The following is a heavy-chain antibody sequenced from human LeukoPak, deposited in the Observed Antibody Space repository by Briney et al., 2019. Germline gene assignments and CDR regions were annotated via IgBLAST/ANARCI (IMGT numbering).Heavy chain of an antibody. D-gene: IGHD5-24*01. CDR2: INGDGIST. CDR1: GFTFSSHW. V-gene: IGHV3-74*01. Sequence: PGGSLRLSCAASGFTFSSHWMHWVRQPPGKGLVWVSRINGDGISTDYADSVKGRFTISRDNAKNTLYLQVNNLRVEDTAIYYCARDRWVLADFHYYYTMDVWGQGTTVTVSS. J-gene: IGHJ6*02. CDR3: ARDRWVLADFHYYYTMDV.